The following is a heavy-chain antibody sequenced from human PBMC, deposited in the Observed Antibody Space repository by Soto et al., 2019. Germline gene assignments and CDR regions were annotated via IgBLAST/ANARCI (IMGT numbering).Heavy chain of an antibody. D-gene: IGHD6-19*01. CDR1: GFTSSNYW. V-gene: IGHV3-23*01. CDR2: ISGSGGST. J-gene: IGHJ4*02. CDR3: AKDLGHWLVWYYFDY. Sequence: PGGSLRLSCAASGFTSSNYWMHWVRQAPGKGLEWVSAISGSGGSTYYADSVKGRFTISRDNSKNTLYLQMNSLRAEDTAVYYCAKDLGHWLVWYYFDYWGQRTLVTVSS.